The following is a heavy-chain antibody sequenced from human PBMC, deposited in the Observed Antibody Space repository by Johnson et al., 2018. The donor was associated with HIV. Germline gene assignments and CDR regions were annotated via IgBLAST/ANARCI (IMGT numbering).Heavy chain of an antibody. D-gene: IGHD6-13*01. J-gene: IGHJ3*02. CDR1: GFTFSNAW. CDR2: ISGSGGST. CDR3: AKDKAAAAASDAFDI. V-gene: IGHV3-23*04. Sequence: VQLVESGGGLVKPGGSLRLSCAASGFTFSNAWMSWVRQAPGKGLEWVSGISGSGGSTYYADSVKGRFTISRDNSKNTLYLQMNSLRAEDTAVYYCAKDKAAAAASDAFDIWGQGTMVTVSS.